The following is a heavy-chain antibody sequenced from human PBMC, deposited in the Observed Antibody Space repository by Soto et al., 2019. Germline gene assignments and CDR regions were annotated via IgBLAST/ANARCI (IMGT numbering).Heavy chain of an antibody. CDR2: ISGSGGST. D-gene: IGHD2-15*01. Sequence: EVQLLESGGGLVQPGGSLRLSCAASGFTFSSYAMSWVRQAPGKGLEWVSAISGSGGSTYYADSVKGRFTISRDNSKNTLYMHMNSLRAEDTAVYYCAKDPYAAQEWYFDLWGRGTLVTVSS. CDR1: GFTFSSYA. CDR3: AKDPYAAQEWYFDL. V-gene: IGHV3-23*01. J-gene: IGHJ2*01.